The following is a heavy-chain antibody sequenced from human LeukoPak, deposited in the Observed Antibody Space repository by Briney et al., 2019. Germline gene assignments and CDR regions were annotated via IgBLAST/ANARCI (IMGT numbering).Heavy chain of an antibody. CDR3: ARVGSSLTYYFGY. D-gene: IGHD6-13*01. CDR1: GFTFSNYW. J-gene: IGHJ4*02. V-gene: IGHV3-74*01. Sequence: GGSLRLSCAASGFTFSNYWMHWVRQAPGKGMVWVSRINTDGSRINYADSVKGRFTISRDNAKNSLYLQMNSLRPEDTAVYYCARVGSSLTYYFGYWGQGTLVTVSS. CDR2: INTDGSRI.